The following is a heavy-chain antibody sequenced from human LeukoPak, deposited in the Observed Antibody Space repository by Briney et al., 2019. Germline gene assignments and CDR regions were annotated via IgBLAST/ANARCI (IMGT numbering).Heavy chain of an antibody. CDR2: IYSGGST. V-gene: IGHV3-66*01. CDR1: GFTVSSNY. CDR3: ALDSSGSIDAFDI. D-gene: IGHD3-22*01. Sequence: GGSLRLSCAAPGFTVSSNYMSWVRQAPGKGLEWVSVIYSGGSTYYADSVKGRFTISRDNSKNTLYLQMNSLRAEDTAVYYCALDSSGSIDAFDIWGQGTMVTVSS. J-gene: IGHJ3*02.